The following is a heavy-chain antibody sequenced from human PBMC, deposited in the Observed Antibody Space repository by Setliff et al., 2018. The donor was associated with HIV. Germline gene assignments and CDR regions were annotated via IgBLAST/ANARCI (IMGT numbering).Heavy chain of an antibody. J-gene: IGHJ4*02. CDR1: GFAFSGHQ. CDR3: AREGITGTTLHPY. Sequence: PGGSLRLSCAASGFAFSGHQMSWVRQAPGKGLEWVAKIKQDGSDKYYVDSVKGRFTTSRDNAKNSLYLQMNSLRAEDTAMYYCAREGITGTTLHPYWGQGTLVTVSS. D-gene: IGHD1-7*01. V-gene: IGHV3-7*01. CDR2: IKQDGSDK.